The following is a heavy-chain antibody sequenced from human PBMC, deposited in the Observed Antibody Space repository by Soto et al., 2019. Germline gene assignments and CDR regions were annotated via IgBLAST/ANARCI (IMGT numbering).Heavy chain of an antibody. CDR2: INPGNGNT. Sequence: ASVKVSCKASGYTFTSYGINWVRQAPGRGLEWMGWINPGNGNTKYSQQFQGRVIIDRVTSASTAYMELSSLRPEDTAVYYCARGGYFDSSNYLAYWGLGTLVTVS. D-gene: IGHD3-22*01. V-gene: IGHV1-3*01. CDR3: ARGGYFDSSNYLAY. CDR1: GYTFTSYG. J-gene: IGHJ4*02.